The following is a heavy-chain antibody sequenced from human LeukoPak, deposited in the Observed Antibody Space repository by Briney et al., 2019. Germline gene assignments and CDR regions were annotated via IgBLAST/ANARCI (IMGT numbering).Heavy chain of an antibody. Sequence: GGSLRLSCAASGFTFSSYWMTWVRQAPGKGLEGVASIKEDGGEKYNVDSVKGRFTSSRGNAKNSLYLQMYSLTAEDTGVYYCARDYGYNNDWFGAPFDYWGQGTLVTVSS. CDR2: IKEDGGEK. V-gene: IGHV3-7*01. D-gene: IGHD3-9*01. J-gene: IGHJ4*02. CDR3: ARDYGYNNDWFGAPFDY. CDR1: GFTFSSYW.